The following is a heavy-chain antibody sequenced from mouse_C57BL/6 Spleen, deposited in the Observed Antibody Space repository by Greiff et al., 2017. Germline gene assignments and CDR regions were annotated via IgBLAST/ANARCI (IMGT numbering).Heavy chain of an antibody. J-gene: IGHJ2*01. CDR3: ARQCPYYYGSSYYFDY. V-gene: IGHV1-55*01. CDR1: GYTFTSYW. CDR2: IYPGSGST. Sequence: QVQLQQSGAELVKPGASVKMSCKASGYTFTSYWITWVKQRPGQGLEWIGDIYPGSGSTNYNEKFKSKATLTVDTSSSTAYMQLSSLTSEDSAVYYCARQCPYYYGSSYYFDYWGQGTTLTVSS. D-gene: IGHD1-1*01.